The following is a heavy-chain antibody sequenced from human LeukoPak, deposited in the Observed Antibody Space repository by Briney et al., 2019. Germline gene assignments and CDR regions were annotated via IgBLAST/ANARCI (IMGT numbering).Heavy chain of an antibody. V-gene: IGHV3-48*04. CDR1: GFTFGSNG. D-gene: IGHD6-13*01. CDR3: EKDIAAAGSFDY. CDR2: ISSSSSTI. J-gene: IGHJ4*02. Sequence: GGSLRLSCAASGFTFGSNGMNWVRQAPGKGLEWISYISSSSSTIYYADSVKGRFTISRDNAKNSLYLQMISLRAEDTAVYYCEKDIAAAGSFDYWGRGTLVTVSS.